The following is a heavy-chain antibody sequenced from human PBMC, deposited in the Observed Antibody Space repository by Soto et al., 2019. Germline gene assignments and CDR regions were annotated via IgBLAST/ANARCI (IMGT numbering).Heavy chain of an antibody. J-gene: IGHJ4*02. CDR3: AREKDSSGYPNFDY. D-gene: IGHD3-22*01. CDR2: IIPIFGTA. V-gene: IGHV1-69*13. CDR1: GGTFSSYT. Sequence: GASVKVSCKASGGTFSSYTISWVRQAPGQGLEWMGGIIPIFGTANYAQKFQGRVTITADESTSTAYMELSSLRSEDTAVYYCAREKDSSGYPNFDYWGQGTLVTVSS.